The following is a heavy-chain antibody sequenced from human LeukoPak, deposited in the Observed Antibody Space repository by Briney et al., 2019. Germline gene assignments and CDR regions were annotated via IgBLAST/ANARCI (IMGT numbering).Heavy chain of an antibody. CDR3: ARDQGDAYYYFDF. D-gene: IGHD5-24*01. CDR2: ISSTSSYI. V-gene: IGHV3-21*01. CDR1: GFTFSSYF. J-gene: IGHJ4*02. Sequence: GGSLRLSCAASGFTFSSYFMNWVRQAPGKGLEWVSSISSTSSYIYYADSVKGRFTISRDNAKNSLYLQMNSLRAEHTAVYYCARDQGDAYYYFDFWGQGTLVTVSS.